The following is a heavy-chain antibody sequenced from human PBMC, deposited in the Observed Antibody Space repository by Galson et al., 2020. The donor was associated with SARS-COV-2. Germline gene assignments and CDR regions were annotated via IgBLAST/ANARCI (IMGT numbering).Heavy chain of an antibody. J-gene: IGHJ4*02. CDR2: IWYDGSNK. CDR1: GFTFSSYG. CDR3: ARFWNDDFDY. Sequence: GESLKISCAASGFTFSSYGMHWVRQAPGKGLEWVAVIWYDGSNKYYADSVKGRFTISRDNSKNTLYLQMNSLRAEDTAVYYCARFWNDDFDYWGQGTLATVSS. D-gene: IGHD1-1*01. V-gene: IGHV3-33*01.